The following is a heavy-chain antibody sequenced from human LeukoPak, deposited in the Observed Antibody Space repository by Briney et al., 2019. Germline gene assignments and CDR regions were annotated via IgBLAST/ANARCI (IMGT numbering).Heavy chain of an antibody. D-gene: IGHD1-14*01. V-gene: IGHV4-59*08. CDR1: GGSISSYY. CDR2: IYYSGST. Sequence: TSETLSLTCTVSGGSISSYYWSWIRQPPGKGLEWIGYIYYSGSTNYNPSLKSRVTISVDTSKNQFSLKLSSVTAADTAVYYCARHKNRASWFDPWGQGTLVTVSS. CDR3: ARHKNRASWFDP. J-gene: IGHJ5*02.